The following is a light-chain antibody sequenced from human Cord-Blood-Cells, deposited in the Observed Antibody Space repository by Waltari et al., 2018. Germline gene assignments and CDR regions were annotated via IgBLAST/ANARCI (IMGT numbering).Light chain of an antibody. V-gene: IGKV1D-13*01. Sequence: AIQLTQSPSSLSASVADRVTITCRASQGISSALAWYQQKPGKAPKLLIYDASSLESGVPSRFSGSGSGTDVTLTISSLQPEDFATYYCQQFNNYPLTVGGGTKVEIK. J-gene: IGKJ4*02. CDR1: QGISSA. CDR3: QQFNNYPLT. CDR2: DAS.